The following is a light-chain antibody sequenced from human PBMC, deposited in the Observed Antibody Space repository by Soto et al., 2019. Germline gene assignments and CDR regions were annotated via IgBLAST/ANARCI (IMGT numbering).Light chain of an antibody. V-gene: IGKV1-5*01. CDR2: DAS. J-gene: IGKJ1*01. CDR1: QSISST. CDR3: QQYNSYST. Sequence: EIQMTQSPATLSASVGDRGPITCRASQSISSTLAWYQQKPGQAPRLLICDASSWESGIPARFSGSGSGTEFTLTISSLQPEDFAAYYCQQYNSYSTFGQGTKVDIK.